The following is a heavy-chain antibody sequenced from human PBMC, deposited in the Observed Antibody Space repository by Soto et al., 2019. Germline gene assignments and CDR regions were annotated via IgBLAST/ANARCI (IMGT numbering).Heavy chain of an antibody. J-gene: IGHJ6*03. V-gene: IGHV4-39*02. D-gene: IGHD6-13*01. Sequence: SETLSLTCTVSGGSISSSSYYWGWIRQPPGKGLEWIGSIYYSGSTYYNPSLKSRVTISVDTSKNQFSLKLSSVTAADTAVYYCARDRAEHRELGIAAPKPPLHSPIENYYYSYYTEVWGKGTTGTVSS. CDR3: ARDRAEHRELGIAAPKPPLHSPIENYYYSYYTEV. CDR2: IYYSGST. CDR1: GGSISSSSYY.